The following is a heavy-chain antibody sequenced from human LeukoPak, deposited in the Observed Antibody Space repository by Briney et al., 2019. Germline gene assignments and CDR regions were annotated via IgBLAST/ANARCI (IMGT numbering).Heavy chain of an antibody. Sequence: KASETLSLTCAVSGYSISSGYYWGWIRQPPGKGLEWIGSIYHSGSTYYNPSLKSRVTISVDTSKNQFSLKLSSVTAADTAVYYCASGSYYDFWSGYYFDYWGQGTLVTVSS. CDR2: IYHSGST. J-gene: IGHJ4*02. V-gene: IGHV4-38-2*01. CDR3: ASGSYYDFWSGYYFDY. D-gene: IGHD3-3*01. CDR1: GYSISSGYY.